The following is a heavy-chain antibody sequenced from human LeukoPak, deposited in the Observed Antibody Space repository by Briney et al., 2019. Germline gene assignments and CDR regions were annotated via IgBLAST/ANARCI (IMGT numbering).Heavy chain of an antibody. J-gene: IGHJ3*02. CDR3: ARVELGLLLSDTFDI. V-gene: IGHV4-39*01. CDR2: IYYSGNA. CDR1: GGSISSSTYY. Sequence: PSETLSLTCTVSGGSISSSTYYWGWIRQPPGKGPEWIGNIYYSGNAYHNPSLKSRVTISVDTSKNQFSLRLSSVTAADTAVYYCARVELGLLLSDTFDIWGQGTMVTVSS. D-gene: IGHD2-15*01.